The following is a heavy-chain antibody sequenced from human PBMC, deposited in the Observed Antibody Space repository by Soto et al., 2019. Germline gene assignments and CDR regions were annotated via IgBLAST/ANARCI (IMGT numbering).Heavy chain of an antibody. V-gene: IGHV3-74*01. Sequence: VGSLGLSCAVSGFTFDTYWMNWVRQAPGKGPEWLSGINSDGTISSYADSVKGRFTISRDNARNTLSLQMNSLRADDTAVYYCARLSGDHSAFFAYGMDAWGQGTTVTVSS. CDR2: INSDGTIS. CDR1: GFTFDTYW. CDR3: ARLSGDHSAFFAYGMDA. D-gene: IGHD2-21*01. J-gene: IGHJ6*02.